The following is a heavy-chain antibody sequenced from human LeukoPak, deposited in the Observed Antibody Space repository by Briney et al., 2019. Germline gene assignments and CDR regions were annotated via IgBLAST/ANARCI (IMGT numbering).Heavy chain of an antibody. V-gene: IGHV4-31*03. Sequence: SETLSLTCTVSGGSISSGGYYWSWIRQHPGKGLEWIGYIYYSGSTYYNPSLKSRVTISVGRSKNQFSLKLSSVTAADTAVYYCARTTRYGDFDYWGQGTLVTVSS. J-gene: IGHJ4*02. CDR1: GGSISSGGYY. D-gene: IGHD4-17*01. CDR2: IYYSGST. CDR3: ARTTRYGDFDY.